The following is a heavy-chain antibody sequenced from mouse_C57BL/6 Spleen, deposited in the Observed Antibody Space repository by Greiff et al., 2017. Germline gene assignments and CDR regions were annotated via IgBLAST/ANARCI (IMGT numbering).Heavy chain of an antibody. D-gene: IGHD1-1*01. Sequence: EVQLQQSGPELVKPGASVKISCKASGYTFTDYYMNWVKQSHGKSLEWIGDINPNNGGTSYNQKFKGKATLTVDKSSSTAYMELRSLTSEDSAVYYCARRGLYDMSWGAMDYWGQGTSVTVSS. CDR1: GYTFTDYY. J-gene: IGHJ4*01. CDR3: ARRGLYDMSWGAMDY. CDR2: INPNNGGT. V-gene: IGHV1-26*01.